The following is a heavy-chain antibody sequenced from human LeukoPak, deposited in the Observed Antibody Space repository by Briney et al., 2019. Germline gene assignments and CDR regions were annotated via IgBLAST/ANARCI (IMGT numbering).Heavy chain of an antibody. Sequence: GASVKVSCKASGYTFSDYYMHWVRQASGQGFEWMGWINPNDGDTNYAQKFQGRVTMTRDTSISTAHMEVSRLRSDDTAVYYCARANFLYCSSSTCLFDSWGQGTLVTVSS. CDR1: GYTFSDYY. CDR2: INPNDGDT. J-gene: IGHJ4*02. V-gene: IGHV1-2*02. D-gene: IGHD2-2*01. CDR3: ARANFLYCSSSTCLFDS.